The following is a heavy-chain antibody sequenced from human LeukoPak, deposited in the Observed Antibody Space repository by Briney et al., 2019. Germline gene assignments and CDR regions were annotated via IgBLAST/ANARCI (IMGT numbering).Heavy chain of an antibody. V-gene: IGHV4-59*01. CDR1: GGSISRYY. CDR2: IYYSGST. CDR3: ARVLGYYYYYYMDV. Sequence: SETLSLTCTVSGGSISRYYWSWIRQPPGKGLEWIGYIYYSGSTNYNPSLKSRVTISVDTSKNQFSLKLSSVTAADTAVYYCARVLGYYYYYYMDVWGKGTTVTVSS. J-gene: IGHJ6*03.